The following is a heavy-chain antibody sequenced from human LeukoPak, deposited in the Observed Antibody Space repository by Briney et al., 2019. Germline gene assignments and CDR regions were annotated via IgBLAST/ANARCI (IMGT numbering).Heavy chain of an antibody. Sequence: EPGGSLRLSCAASGFTFSSYSMNWVRQAPGKGLEWVSSISSSSSYIYYADSVKGRFTISRDNAKNSLYLQMNSLRAEDTAVYYCARDTQGQYNWFDPWGQGTLVTVSS. V-gene: IGHV3-21*01. CDR2: ISSSSSYI. J-gene: IGHJ5*02. CDR3: ARDTQGQYNWFDP. CDR1: GFTFSSYS.